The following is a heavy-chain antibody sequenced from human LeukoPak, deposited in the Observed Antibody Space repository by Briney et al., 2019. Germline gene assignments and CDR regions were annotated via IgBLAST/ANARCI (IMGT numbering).Heavy chain of an antibody. CDR3: ASLGGTYDY. D-gene: IGHD1-26*01. V-gene: IGHV4-59*08. CDR1: DGSINNYY. Sequence: PSETLPLTCTVSDGSINNYYWSWIRQPPGKGLEWIGYIYYNGITTSNPSLKSRVTISIDTSKSQVSLKPSSVTAADTAVYYCASLGGTYDYWGQGILVTVSS. J-gene: IGHJ4*02. CDR2: IYYNGIT.